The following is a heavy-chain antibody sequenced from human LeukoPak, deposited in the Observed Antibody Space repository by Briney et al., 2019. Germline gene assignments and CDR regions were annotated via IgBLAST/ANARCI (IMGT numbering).Heavy chain of an antibody. CDR2: ISAYNGNT. V-gene: IGHV1-18*01. CDR1: GYTFTSYG. Sequence: ASVKVSCKASGYTFTSYGISWVRQAPGQGLEWMGWISAYNGNTNYAQKLQGRVTMTTDTSTSTAYMELSSLRSEDTAVYYCARDSPSDYGDRNYFDYWGQGTLVTVSS. CDR3: ARDSPSDYGDRNYFDY. D-gene: IGHD4-17*01. J-gene: IGHJ4*02.